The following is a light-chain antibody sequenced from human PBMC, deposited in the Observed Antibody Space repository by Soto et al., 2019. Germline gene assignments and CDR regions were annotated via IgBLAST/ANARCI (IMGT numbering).Light chain of an antibody. CDR3: MQGTHWLWT. CDR1: QSLVYSDGNTY. J-gene: IGKJ1*01. V-gene: IGKV2-30*01. CDR2: KVS. Sequence: DVVMTQSPLSLPVTLGQPASISCRSSQSLVYSDGNTYLNWFQQRPGQSPRRLIYKVSNRDSGVPDRFSGSGSGTDFTLKISRLEAEDVGVYYCMQGTHWLWTFGQGTKVEIK.